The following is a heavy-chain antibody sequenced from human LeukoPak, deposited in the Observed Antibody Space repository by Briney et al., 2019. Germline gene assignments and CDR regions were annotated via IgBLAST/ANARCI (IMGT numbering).Heavy chain of an antibody. J-gene: IGHJ6*02. CDR1: GFTFGIYA. D-gene: IGHD2-15*01. CDR3: AKDCSGGRCYGYYYYGMDV. Sequence: GGPLRLSCAASGFTFGIYAMSWVRQAPGKGLEWVSTISGSGGSTYEDSVKGRFTISRDNSKNTLYLQMNSLRAEDTAVYYCAKDCSGGRCYGYYYYGMDVWGQGTTVTVSS. V-gene: IGHV3-23*01. CDR2: ISGSGGST.